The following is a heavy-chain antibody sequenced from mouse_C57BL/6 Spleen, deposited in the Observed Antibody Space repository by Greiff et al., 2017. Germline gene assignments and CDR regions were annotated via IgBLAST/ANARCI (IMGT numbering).Heavy chain of an antibody. CDR3: ARRTAQALYAMDD. Sequence: VQLKESGAELVKPGASVKLSCTASGFNIKDYYMHWVKQRTEQGLEWIGRIDPEDGETKYAPKFQGKATITADTSSNTAYRQLSSLTSEDTAVYYCARRTAQALYAMDDWGQGTSVTVSS. CDR2: IDPEDGET. V-gene: IGHV14-2*01. D-gene: IGHD3-2*02. CDR1: GFNIKDYY. J-gene: IGHJ4*01.